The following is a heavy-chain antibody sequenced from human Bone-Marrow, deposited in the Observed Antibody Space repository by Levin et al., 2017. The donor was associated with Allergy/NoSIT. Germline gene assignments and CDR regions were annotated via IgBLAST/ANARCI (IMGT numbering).Heavy chain of an antibody. CDR2: ISYDGSNK. D-gene: IGHD3-9*01. CDR3: AKDSREGRYFDWLFFS. Sequence: SCAASGFTFSSYGMHWVRQAPGKGLEWVAVISYDGSNKYYADSVKGRFTISRDNSKNTLYLQMNSLRAEDTAVYYCAKDSREGRYFDWLFFSWGQGTLVTVSS. CDR1: GFTFSSYG. V-gene: IGHV3-30*18. J-gene: IGHJ5*02.